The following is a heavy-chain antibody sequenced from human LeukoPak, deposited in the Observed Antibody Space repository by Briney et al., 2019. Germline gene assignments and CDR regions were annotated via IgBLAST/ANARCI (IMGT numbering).Heavy chain of an antibody. CDR3: ARSGTDYYDSSGYYTYYFDY. J-gene: IGHJ4*02. CDR1: GFTFSGYS. D-gene: IGHD3-22*01. V-gene: IGHV3-48*04. CDR2: ISSSSSTI. Sequence: GGSLRLSCAASGFTFSGYSMNWVRQAPGKGLEWVSYISSSSSTIYYADSVKGRFTISRDNAKNSLYLQMNSLRAEDTAVYYCARSGTDYYDSSGYYTYYFDYWGQGTLVTVSS.